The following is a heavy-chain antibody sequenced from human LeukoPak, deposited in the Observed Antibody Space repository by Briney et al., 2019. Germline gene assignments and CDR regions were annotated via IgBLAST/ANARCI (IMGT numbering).Heavy chain of an antibody. V-gene: IGHV3-23*01. CDR3: AKDPAITMIG. CDR2: FSGSISST. J-gene: IGHJ4*02. CDR1: GFTFSRYA. D-gene: IGHD3-22*01. Sequence: PGGSLRLSCAASGFTFSRYAMSWVRQAPGKGLEWVSIFSGSISSTYNADSVKGRFTISRDNSKNTLYLQMNSLRAEDTAVYYCAKDPAITMIGGGQGTLVTVSS.